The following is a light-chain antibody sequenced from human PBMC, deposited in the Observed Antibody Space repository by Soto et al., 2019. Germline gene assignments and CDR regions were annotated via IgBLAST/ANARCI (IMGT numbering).Light chain of an antibody. CDR2: AVS. CDR3: SSYTPSNTRQIV. J-gene: IGLJ1*01. V-gene: IGLV2-14*01. CDR1: SSDVGGYNY. Sequence: QSALTQPASVSGSPGQSITISCTGTSSDVGGYNYVSWYQQHPGKAPKFMIYAVSNRPSGVSNRFSGSKSGNTASLTISGLQAEDEADYYCSSYTPSNTRQIVFGTGTKVTVL.